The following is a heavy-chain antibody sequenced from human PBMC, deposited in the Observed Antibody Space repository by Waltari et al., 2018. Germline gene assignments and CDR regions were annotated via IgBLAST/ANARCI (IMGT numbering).Heavy chain of an antibody. CDR3: ARGGYGYLGAVDY. D-gene: IGHD5-18*01. V-gene: IGHV3-74*01. CDR2: INSDGSST. Sequence: EVQLVESGGGLVQPGGSLRLSCAASGFTFSSYWMHWVRQAPGKGLVWVARINSDGSSTSYADSVKGRFTISRDNAKNTLYLQMNSLRAEDTAVYYCARGGYGYLGAVDYWGQGTLVTVSS. CDR1: GFTFSSYW. J-gene: IGHJ4*02.